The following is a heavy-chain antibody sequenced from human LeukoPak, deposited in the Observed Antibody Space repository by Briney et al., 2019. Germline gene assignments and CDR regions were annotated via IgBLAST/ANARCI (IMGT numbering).Heavy chain of an antibody. CDR3: ARVSRGYSKNFDY. Sequence: GGSLRLSCAASEFTFSSYRMSWVRQAPGKGLEWVANIKQDGSEKYYVDSVKGRFTISRDNAKNSLYLQMNSLRAEDTAVYYCARVSRGYSKNFDYWGQGTLVTVSS. D-gene: IGHD5-18*01. CDR1: EFTFSSYR. CDR2: IKQDGSEK. J-gene: IGHJ4*02. V-gene: IGHV3-7*01.